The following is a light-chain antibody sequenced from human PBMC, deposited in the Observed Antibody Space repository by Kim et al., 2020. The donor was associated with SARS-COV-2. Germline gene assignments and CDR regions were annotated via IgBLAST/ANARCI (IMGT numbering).Light chain of an antibody. Sequence: QSAQTQPASVSGSPGQSITISCTGTSSDVGGYNYVSWYQQHPGKAPKLMIYDVSHRPSGVSNRFSGSKSGNTASLTISGLQAEDEADYYCSSYTSSSTLGVFGGGTKLTVL. V-gene: IGLV2-14*03. J-gene: IGLJ2*01. CDR1: SSDVGGYNY. CDR3: SSYTSSSTLGV. CDR2: DVS.